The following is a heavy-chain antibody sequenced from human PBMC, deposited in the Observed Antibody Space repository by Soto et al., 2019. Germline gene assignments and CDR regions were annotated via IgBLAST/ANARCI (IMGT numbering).Heavy chain of an antibody. D-gene: IGHD1-1*01. J-gene: IGHJ4*02. CDR3: TTSNLGVDF. Sequence: LRLSCAASGLIFSDVWMTWVRQAPGKGLEWVGRIKTKPDDGTIDYAAPVRGRFTISRDDSKNTLYLQMTSLTPDDTGVYYCTTSNLGVDFWGPGTLVTVSS. V-gene: IGHV3-15*01. CDR2: IKTKPDDGTI. CDR1: GLIFSDVW.